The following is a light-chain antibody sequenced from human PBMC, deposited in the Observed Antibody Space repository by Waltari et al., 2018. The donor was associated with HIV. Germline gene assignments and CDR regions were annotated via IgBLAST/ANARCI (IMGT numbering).Light chain of an antibody. CDR1: NIGTKR. V-gene: IGLV3-21*03. Sequence: SYVLTQPPSVSVAPGKTATITCGGDNIGTKRVQWYQQRPGQAPVLVVYHDNNRPSGVPGRFSGSNSGDTATLTISRVEAGDEADYYCQAWYHSDDPIFFGGGTQLTVL. CDR2: HDN. J-gene: IGLJ2*01. CDR3: QAWYHSDDPIF.